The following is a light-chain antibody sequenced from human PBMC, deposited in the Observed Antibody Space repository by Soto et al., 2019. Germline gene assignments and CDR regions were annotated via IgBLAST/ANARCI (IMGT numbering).Light chain of an antibody. Sequence: QSALTQPASVSGSPGQSITISCTGSSSDVGDYNYVSWYQQHPGKAPKLMIYEVNNRPSGVSDRFSGSKSGNTASLTISGLQAEDDADYYCSSYTSSNTLLFGGGTKLTVL. J-gene: IGLJ2*01. CDR2: EVN. CDR1: SSDVGDYNY. CDR3: SSYTSSNTLL. V-gene: IGLV2-14*01.